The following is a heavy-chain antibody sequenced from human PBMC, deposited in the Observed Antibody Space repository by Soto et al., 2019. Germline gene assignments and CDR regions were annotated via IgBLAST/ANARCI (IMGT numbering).Heavy chain of an antibody. Sequence: GAAVNVTCXAFGNTFTGYYMRWVGQAPGQRLEWMGWLNPNSVVTKYPQKFQRWVTMTRDTSISTAYMELNRLTSDDTAVYYCARDLAVAATSLHFYHSYSYGMDVWGQGTTVTVSS. CDR3: ARDLAVAATSLHFYHSYSYGMDV. V-gene: IGHV1-2*04. CDR2: LNPNSVVT. CDR1: GNTFTGYY. J-gene: IGHJ6*02. D-gene: IGHD6-19*01.